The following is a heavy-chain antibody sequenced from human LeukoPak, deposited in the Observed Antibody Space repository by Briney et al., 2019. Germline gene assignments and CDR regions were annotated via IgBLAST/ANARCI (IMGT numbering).Heavy chain of an antibody. CDR1: GGTFSSYA. CDR3: ASGLMGATQDAY. V-gene: IGHV1-69*13. Sequence: SVKVSCKASGGTFSSYAISWVRQAPGQGLEWMGGIIPIFGTANYAQKFQGRVTITADESTSTAYMELSSLRSEDTAVYYCASGLMGATQDAYWGQGTLVTVSS. D-gene: IGHD1-26*01. J-gene: IGHJ4*02. CDR2: IIPIFGTA.